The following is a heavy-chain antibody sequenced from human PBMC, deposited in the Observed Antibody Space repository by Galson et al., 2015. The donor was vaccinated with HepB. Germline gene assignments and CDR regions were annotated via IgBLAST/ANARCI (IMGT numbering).Heavy chain of an antibody. V-gene: IGHV1-18*01. CDR3: ARDRAYLMITFGGVIFDY. CDR2: ISAYNGNT. D-gene: IGHD3-16*01. J-gene: IGHJ4*02. Sequence: SVKVSCKASGYTFTSYGISWVRQAPGQGLEWMGWISAYNGNTNYAQKLQGRVTMTTDTSTSTAYMELRSLRSDDTAVYYCARDRAYLMITFGGVIFDYWGQGTLVTVSS. CDR1: GYTFTSYG.